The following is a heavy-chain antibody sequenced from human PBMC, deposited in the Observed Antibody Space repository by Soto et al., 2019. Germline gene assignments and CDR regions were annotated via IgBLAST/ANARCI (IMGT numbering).Heavy chain of an antibody. J-gene: IGHJ4*02. Sequence: GGSLRLSCAASGFTFDDYAMHWVRQAPGKGLEWVSGISWNSGSIGYADSVKGRFTISRDNAKNTMYLEMNSLRAEDTAIYYCAKDTYYHDTSGYYIFDYWGQGTLVTVSS. D-gene: IGHD3-22*01. CDR1: GFTFDDYA. CDR2: ISWNSGSI. V-gene: IGHV3-9*01. CDR3: AKDTYYHDTSGYYIFDY.